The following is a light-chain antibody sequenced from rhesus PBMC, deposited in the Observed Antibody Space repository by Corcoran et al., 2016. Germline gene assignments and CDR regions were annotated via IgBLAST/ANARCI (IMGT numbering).Light chain of an antibody. V-gene: IGKV1S9*01. J-gene: IGKJ4*01. Sequence: DIQMTQSPSSLSASVGDRVTITCQASQSLSNYLNWYQQKPGKIPKLLIYRASSLQRGIPSRFSGRGSGTDVTLTISSLQHEDFATYYCQQGYSYPLTFGGGTKVELK. CDR3: QQGYSYPLT. CDR1: QSLSNY. CDR2: RAS.